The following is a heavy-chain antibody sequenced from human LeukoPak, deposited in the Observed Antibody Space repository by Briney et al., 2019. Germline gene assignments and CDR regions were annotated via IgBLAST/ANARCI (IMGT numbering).Heavy chain of an antibody. CDR2: IYSDGST. V-gene: IGHV3-66*01. J-gene: IGHJ3*02. CDR1: GFIVSSNY. CDR3: ASDRFSDAFDM. Sequence: GGSLRLSCAASGFIVSSNYMSWVRQAPGTGLEWVSIIYSDGSTKYADFVKGRFTISRDNSKNTLYLQMNSLRAEDTAVYFCASDRFSDAFDMWGQGTMVTVSS.